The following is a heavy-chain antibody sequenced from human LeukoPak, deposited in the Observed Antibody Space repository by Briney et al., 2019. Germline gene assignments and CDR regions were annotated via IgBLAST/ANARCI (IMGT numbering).Heavy chain of an antibody. CDR3: AREISRTGAFDI. J-gene: IGHJ3*02. D-gene: IGHD3-3*02. Sequence: GGSLRLSCAASGFTVSSNYMSWVRQAPGKGLEWVSVIYCGDSTYYADSAKGRFTISRDNSKNTLYLQMNSLRAEDTAVYYCAREISRTGAFDIWGQGTMVNVSS. CDR1: GFTVSSNY. V-gene: IGHV3-53*05. CDR2: IYCGDST.